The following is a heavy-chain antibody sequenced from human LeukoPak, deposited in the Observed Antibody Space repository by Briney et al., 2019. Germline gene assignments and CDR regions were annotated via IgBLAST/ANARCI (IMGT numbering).Heavy chain of an antibody. Sequence: SETLSLTCTVSGGSISSYYWSWIRQPPGKGLEWIGYIYYSGSTDYNPSLRSRVTISADTSKNHFSLKLTSVTAADTAVYYCARDQTYSGSGIYTYFDYWGQGILVTVSS. CDR1: GGSISSYY. J-gene: IGHJ4*02. CDR3: ARDQTYSGSGIYTYFDY. CDR2: IYYSGST. D-gene: IGHD3-10*01. V-gene: IGHV4-59*12.